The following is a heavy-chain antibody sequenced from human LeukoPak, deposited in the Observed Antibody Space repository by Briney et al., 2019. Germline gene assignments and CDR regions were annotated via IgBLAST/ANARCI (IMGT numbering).Heavy chain of an antibody. J-gene: IGHJ3*02. CDR3: AKYQTGTTSDAFDI. D-gene: IGHD1-7*01. Sequence: GGSLRVSCAASGFTFSSYAMSWVSQAPGKGMEWVSAISGSGASTYYADSVKGRFTISRDNSKNTLYLQMNSLRAEDTAIYYCAKYQTGTTSDAFDIWGQGTMVTVSS. CDR1: GFTFSSYA. CDR2: ISGSGAST. V-gene: IGHV3-23*01.